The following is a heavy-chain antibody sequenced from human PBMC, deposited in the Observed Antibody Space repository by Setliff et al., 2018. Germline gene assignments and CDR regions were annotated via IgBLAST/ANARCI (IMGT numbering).Heavy chain of an antibody. D-gene: IGHD1-26*01. Sequence: GGSLRLSCAASGFTISSSAMSWVRQAPGKGLEWVSFTQYDGKKKDYADSVKGRFTISRDNSRNTLYLQMNDLRPEDTAMYYCAKDRSGSYKYFFDHWGQGTLVTVSS. CDR3: AKDRSGSYKYFFDH. V-gene: IGHV3-30*02. J-gene: IGHJ4*02. CDR2: TQYDGKKK. CDR1: GFTISSSA.